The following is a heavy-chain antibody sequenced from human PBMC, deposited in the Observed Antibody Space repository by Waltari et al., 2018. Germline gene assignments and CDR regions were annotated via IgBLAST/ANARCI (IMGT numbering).Heavy chain of an antibody. J-gene: IGHJ4*02. V-gene: IGHV4-59*01. CDR2: VHHSGRT. CDR1: GGSINAYY. Sequence: QVQLQESGPGLVKPSETLSLTCTVSGGSINAYYWSWIRQPPGKGLEWIGYVHHSGRTNYNFSLKSRVIISVDTSRAQFSLRLSSVTAADTAVYYCARAMEAEWGFDYWGQGTLVTVSS. CDR3: ARAMEAEWGFDY. D-gene: IGHD1-26*01.